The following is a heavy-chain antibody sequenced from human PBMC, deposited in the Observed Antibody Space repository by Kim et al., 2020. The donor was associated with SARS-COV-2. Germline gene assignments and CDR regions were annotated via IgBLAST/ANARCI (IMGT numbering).Heavy chain of an antibody. CDR3: AKGAGYYALAY. CDR1: GFTFSNSA. D-gene: IGHD3-22*01. CDR2: IGTTGDIT. V-gene: IGHV3-23*01. J-gene: IGHJ4*02. Sequence: GGSLRLSCAASGFTFSNSAMSWVRQAPGKGLEWVSAIGTTGDITSYADSVKGHFTVSRDNSKNTLYLQMNSLRDEDTAVYYCAKGAGYYALAYWGQGTLVTVSS.